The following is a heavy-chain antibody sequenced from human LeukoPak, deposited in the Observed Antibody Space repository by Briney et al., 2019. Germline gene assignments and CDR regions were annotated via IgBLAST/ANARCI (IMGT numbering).Heavy chain of an antibody. Sequence: GASVKVSCKASGYTFTSYDINWVRQAPGQGLEWMGWINPNSGGTNYAQKFQGRVTMTRDTSISTAYMELSRLRSDDTAVYYCARVSVEKATVTMGWFDPWGQGTLVTVSS. V-gene: IGHV1-2*02. CDR1: GYTFTSYD. J-gene: IGHJ5*02. D-gene: IGHD4-17*01. CDR2: INPNSGGT. CDR3: ARVSVEKATVTMGWFDP.